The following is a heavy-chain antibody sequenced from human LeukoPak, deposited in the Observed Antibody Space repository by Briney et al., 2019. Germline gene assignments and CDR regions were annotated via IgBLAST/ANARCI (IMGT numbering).Heavy chain of an antibody. CDR1: GLTLSNYD. Sequence: GGSLRLSCAVSGLTLSNYDMSWVRQAPGEGVEWVSGIRESGGGTNYADSVKAPFTISRDNSKTPLYLQINSLRAAHTSVYYSPKDSPPLYYCDTSISPTLFFDCWSQGTLVTVSS. J-gene: IGHJ4*02. V-gene: IGHV3-23*01. CDR3: PKDSPPLYYCDTSISPTLFFDC. CDR2: IRESGGGT. D-gene: IGHD3-22*01.